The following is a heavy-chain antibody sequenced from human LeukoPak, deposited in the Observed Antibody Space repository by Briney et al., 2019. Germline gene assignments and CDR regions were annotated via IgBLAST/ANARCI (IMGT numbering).Heavy chain of an antibody. CDR2: INPGDSDT. CDR3: ARGWNFDY. V-gene: IGHV5-51*01. D-gene: IGHD6-19*01. CDR1: GYTFTNCW. J-gene: IGHJ4*02. Sequence: GESLKISCKGSGYTFTNCWIGWVRQMPGKGLEWMGIINPGDSDTRYSPSFQGQVTISADKSISTTYLQWSSLKAADSAIYHCARGWNFDYWGQGTLVTVSS.